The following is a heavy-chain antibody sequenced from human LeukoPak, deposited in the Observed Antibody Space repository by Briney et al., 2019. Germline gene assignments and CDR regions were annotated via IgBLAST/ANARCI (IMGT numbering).Heavy chain of an antibody. Sequence: ASVKVSCKASGYSFTNYYMHWVRQAPGQGLEWMRMINPSGASTTYAQNFQGRVAMTRDMSTSTVYMELSSLTSEDTAVYYCARTRGYHFDYWGQGTLVTVSS. D-gene: IGHD5-12*01. J-gene: IGHJ4*02. V-gene: IGHV1-46*01. CDR2: INPSGAST. CDR1: GYSFTNYY. CDR3: ARTRGYHFDY.